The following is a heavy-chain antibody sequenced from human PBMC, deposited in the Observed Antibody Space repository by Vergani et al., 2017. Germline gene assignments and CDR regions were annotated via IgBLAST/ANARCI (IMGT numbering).Heavy chain of an antibody. V-gene: IGHV3-9*01. CDR1: GITFWKFG. J-gene: IGHJ5*02. CDR3: AREEEQLVRKGFDP. Sequence: EVDLVESGGGLAQPGGSLRLSCEASGITFWKFGMHWVRQGPGQGLEWVSGISWNSGAVDYADSVRGRFTISRDNAKNSLFLQMNSLRAEDTAVYYCAREEEQLVRKGFDPWGQGTLVTVSS. D-gene: IGHD6-6*01. CDR2: ISWNSGAV.